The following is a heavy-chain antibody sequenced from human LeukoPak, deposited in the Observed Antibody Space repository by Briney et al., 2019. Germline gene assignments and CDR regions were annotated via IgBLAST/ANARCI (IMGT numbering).Heavy chain of an antibody. D-gene: IGHD2-21*02. CDR1: GFSISSGGYY. CDR2: IYYSGCA. V-gene: IGHV4-31*03. CDR3: ARGPLAYCGGDCYNNWFDP. Sequence: PSQTLSFTCTVSGFSISSGGYYWSWIRQHPGKVLEWIGDIYYSGCAYYNPSLKSRVTVSVVRSKNQFSLKLSSVTAADTAVYYCARGPLAYCGGDCYNNWFDPWGQGTLVTVSS. J-gene: IGHJ5*02.